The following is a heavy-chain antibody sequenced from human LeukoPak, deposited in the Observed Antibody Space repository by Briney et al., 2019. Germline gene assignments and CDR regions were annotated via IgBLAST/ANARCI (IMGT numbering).Heavy chain of an antibody. D-gene: IGHD2-2*01. CDR3: AKDISVVVGPGDAFDI. CDR1: GFTFSSYG. V-gene: IGHV3-30*18. Sequence: PGRSLRLSCAASGFTFSSYGMHWVRQAPGKGLEWVAVISYDGSNKYYADSVKGRFTISRDNSKNTLYLQMNSLRAEDTAVYYCAKDISVVVGPGDAFDIWGQGTVVTVSS. J-gene: IGHJ3*02. CDR2: ISYDGSNK.